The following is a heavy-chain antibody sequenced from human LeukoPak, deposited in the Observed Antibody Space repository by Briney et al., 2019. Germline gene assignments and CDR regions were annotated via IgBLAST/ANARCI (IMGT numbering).Heavy chain of an antibody. CDR2: IISAFGPA. J-gene: IGHJ5*02. Sequence: SVKVSCKASGGTFSKYTISWVRQRPGQGLEWMGGIISAFGPANYAQKFQGRVTITADESINTAYMELSSLRSEDTAVYYCARGVVPAAITSWFDPWGQGTLVTVSS. D-gene: IGHD2-2*01. CDR3: ARGVVPAAITSWFDP. CDR1: GGTFSKYT. V-gene: IGHV1-69*13.